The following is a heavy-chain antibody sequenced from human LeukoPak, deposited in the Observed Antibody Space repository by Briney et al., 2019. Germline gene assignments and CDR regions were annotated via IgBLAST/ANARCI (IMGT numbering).Heavy chain of an antibody. V-gene: IGHV3-21*01. CDR3: ATETIGRHYDY. CDR2: IGPTGTDR. CDR1: GFTFSSCG. D-gene: IGHD1-14*01. Sequence: KAGGSLRLSCAASGFTFSSCGFNWVRQAPGKGLEGVSSIGPTGTDRYYADSVRGRFTISRDNAKNSMYLQMDSLRDEDTAVYYCATETIGRHYDYWGQGTLLTVSS. J-gene: IGHJ4*02.